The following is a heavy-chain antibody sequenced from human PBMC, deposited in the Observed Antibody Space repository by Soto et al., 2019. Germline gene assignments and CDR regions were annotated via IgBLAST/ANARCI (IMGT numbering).Heavy chain of an antibody. CDR1: GDSVSTYW. CDR2: IYNTGST. D-gene: IGHD3-10*01. Sequence: PSETLSLTCTVSGDSVSTYWWSWIRQPPGKGLEWIAYIYNTGSTNYNPSLKSRVTISLDASKNQFSLKLSSVTAADTAVYYCARGPGASGTYHYYFDYWGPGTLVTVSS. V-gene: IGHV4-59*02. CDR3: ARGPGASGTYHYYFDY. J-gene: IGHJ4*02.